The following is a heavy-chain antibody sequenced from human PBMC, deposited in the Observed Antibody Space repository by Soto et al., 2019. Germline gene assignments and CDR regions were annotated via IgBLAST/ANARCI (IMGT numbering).Heavy chain of an antibody. CDR2: ISGSGGST. CDR1: GFTFSSYA. CDR3: AKEPNYNWNYGDMGDIDKYYFDY. V-gene: IGHV3-23*01. J-gene: IGHJ4*02. D-gene: IGHD1-7*01. Sequence: GGSLRLSCAASGFTFSSYAMSWVRQAPGKGLEWVSAISGSGGSTYYADSVKGRFTISRDNSKNTLYLQMNSLRAEDTAVYYCAKEPNYNWNYGDMGDIDKYYFDYWGQGTLVTVSS.